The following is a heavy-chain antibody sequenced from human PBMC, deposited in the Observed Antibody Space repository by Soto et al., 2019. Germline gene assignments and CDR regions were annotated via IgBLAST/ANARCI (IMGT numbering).Heavy chain of an antibody. CDR3: ARDGSSGSRDY. D-gene: IGHD3-10*01. J-gene: IGHJ4*02. Sequence: EVQLVESGGGLVKPGGSLRLSCAASGFTFSSYSMNWVRQAPGKGLEWVSSISSSSSYIYYADSVKGRFTISRDNAKNSRYLQINSLRAEDTAVYYCARDGSSGSRDYWGQGTLVTVSS. CDR1: GFTFSSYS. CDR2: ISSSSSYI. V-gene: IGHV3-21*01.